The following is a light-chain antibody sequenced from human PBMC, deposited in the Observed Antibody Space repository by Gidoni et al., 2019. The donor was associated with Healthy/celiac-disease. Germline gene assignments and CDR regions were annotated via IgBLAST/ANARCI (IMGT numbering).Light chain of an antibody. CDR3: QQSYSTPST. V-gene: IGKV1-39*01. CDR2: AAS. J-gene: IGKJ2*02. Sequence: EMQVRQTPSSLSASVGDRVTITCRASQSISSYLNWHQQKPGKAPKLLIYAASSLQSGVPSRFSRSGSGTDFTLTISSLQPGDFAIYYCQQSYSTPSTFGQGTKLEIK. CDR1: QSISSY.